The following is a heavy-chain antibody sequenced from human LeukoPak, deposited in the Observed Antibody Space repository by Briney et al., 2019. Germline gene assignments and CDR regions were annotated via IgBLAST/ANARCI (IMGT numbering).Heavy chain of an antibody. D-gene: IGHD5-12*01. V-gene: IGHV1-69*11. CDR1: GGTFSTFA. Sequence: SVKGSCKASGGTFSTFAINWVRPAPGQGLECMGRIIPILRQSNSAQKFQGTVSITADEFTNTAYMELSSLRSEDTAVYYCATGGAYADAFDIWGQGTMVTVSS. CDR2: IIPILRQS. J-gene: IGHJ3*02. CDR3: ATGGAYADAFDI.